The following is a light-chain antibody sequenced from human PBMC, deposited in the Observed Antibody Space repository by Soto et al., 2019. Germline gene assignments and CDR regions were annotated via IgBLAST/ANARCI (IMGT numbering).Light chain of an antibody. V-gene: IGKV3-11*01. J-gene: IGKJ5*01. CDR1: KSVSRY. CDR3: EQRAMWSIT. CDR2: DAL. Sequence: EIGLTQSPATLSLSPGERATLSCTASKSVSRYLIRYQQKPCQAPTLLISDALHRAPGLPGRCSGSGSGTDFTLISGSLEPKDFAVYYGEQRAMWSITFGQGTRLEFK.